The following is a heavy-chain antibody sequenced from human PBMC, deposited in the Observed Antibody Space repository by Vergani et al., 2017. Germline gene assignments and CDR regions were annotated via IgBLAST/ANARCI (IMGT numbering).Heavy chain of an antibody. CDR1: GGTFSSYA. CDR3: ASKTNIVVVPVAIGPQYYYYYYYMDV. V-gene: IGHV1-69*12. J-gene: IGHJ6*03. D-gene: IGHD2-2*01. Sequence: QVQLVQSGAEVKKPGSSVKVSCKASGGTFSSYAISWVRQAPGQGLEWMGGIIPIFGTANYAQKFQGRVTITADESTSTAYMVLSSRRSEDTAVYYCASKTNIVVVPVAIGPQYYYYYYYMDVWGKGTTVTVSS. CDR2: IIPIFGTA.